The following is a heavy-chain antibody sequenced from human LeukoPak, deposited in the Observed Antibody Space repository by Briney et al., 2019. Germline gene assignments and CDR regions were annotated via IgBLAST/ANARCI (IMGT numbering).Heavy chain of an antibody. Sequence: GASVKVSCKASGGTFSSYAITWVRQAPGQGLEWMGGIIPIFGTTNYAQKFQGRVTITTDESTSTVYMELSSLRSEDTAVYYCAPLAPVPAAVASFTDRGQGTLVTVSS. CDR1: GGTFSSYA. D-gene: IGHD2-2*01. CDR3: APLAPVPAAVASFTD. V-gene: IGHV1-69*05. CDR2: IIPIFGTT. J-gene: IGHJ4*02.